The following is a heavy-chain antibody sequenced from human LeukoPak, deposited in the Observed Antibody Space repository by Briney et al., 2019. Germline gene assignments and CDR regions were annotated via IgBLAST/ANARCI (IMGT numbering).Heavy chain of an antibody. D-gene: IGHD6-13*01. J-gene: IGHJ5*02. CDR1: GFTFSSYE. CDR2: MSSRGSII. CDR3: ARGAAGGMYNWFDP. Sequence: PGGSLRLSCAASGFTFSSYEMNWVRQAPGKGLEWVSYMSSRGSIIFYADSVKGRFTISRDNAKNSLYLQMDSLRVEDTAVYYGARGAAGGMYNWFDPWGQGTLVTVSS. V-gene: IGHV3-48*03.